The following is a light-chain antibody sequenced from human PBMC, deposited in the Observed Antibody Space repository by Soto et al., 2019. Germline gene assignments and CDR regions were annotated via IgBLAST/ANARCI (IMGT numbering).Light chain of an antibody. CDR1: SGDVGGYNY. CDR3: SSYASRNGFVL. V-gene: IGLV2-8*01. CDR2: EVT. Sequence: QSALTQPPSASGSPGQSVTISCTGTSGDVGGYNYVSWYRQHPGKAPKLMIYEVTKRPSGVPDRFSGSKSGNTASLTVSGLQADDEADYYCSSYASRNGFVLFGGGTKLTVL. J-gene: IGLJ2*01.